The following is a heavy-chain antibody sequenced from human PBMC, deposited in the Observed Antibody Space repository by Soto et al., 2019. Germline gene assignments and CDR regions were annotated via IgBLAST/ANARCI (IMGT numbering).Heavy chain of an antibody. V-gene: IGHV3-30-3*01. D-gene: IGHD3-3*01. CDR1: GFTFSSYA. CDR2: ISYDGSNK. J-gene: IGHJ4*02. CDR3: ARDPDYDFWGHFDY. Sequence: QVKLVESGGGVVQPGRSLRLSCAASGFTFSSYAMHWVRQAPGKGLEWVAVISYDGSNKYYADSVKGRFTISRDNSKNTLYLQMNSLRAEDTAVYYCARDPDYDFWGHFDYWGQGPLVTVSS.